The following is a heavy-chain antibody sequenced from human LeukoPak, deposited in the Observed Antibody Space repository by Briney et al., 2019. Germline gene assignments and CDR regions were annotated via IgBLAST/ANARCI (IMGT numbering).Heavy chain of an antibody. J-gene: IGHJ6*03. CDR1: GYTFTSYG. Sequence: ASVKVSCKASGYTFTSYGISWVRQAPGQGLEWMGWISAYNGNTNYAQKLQGRVTMTTDTSTSTAYMELSSLRSEDTAVYYCATNYYDSSGYYFDYYYMDVWGKGTTVTVSS. CDR2: ISAYNGNT. CDR3: ATNYYDSSGYYFDYYYMDV. D-gene: IGHD3-22*01. V-gene: IGHV1-18*01.